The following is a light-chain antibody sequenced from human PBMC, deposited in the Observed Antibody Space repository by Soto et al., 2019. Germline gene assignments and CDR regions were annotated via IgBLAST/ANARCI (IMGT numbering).Light chain of an antibody. CDR3: CSYAGSYTGV. J-gene: IGLJ3*02. CDR2: DVT. CDR1: SSDVGGYKY. Sequence: QSALTQPRSVSGSPGQSVTISCTGTSSDVGGYKYVSWYQQHPGKAPKLMIYDVTKRPSGVPDRFSGSQSGNTASLTISGLQAEDEADYYCCSYAGSYTGVFGGGTQLTVL. V-gene: IGLV2-11*01.